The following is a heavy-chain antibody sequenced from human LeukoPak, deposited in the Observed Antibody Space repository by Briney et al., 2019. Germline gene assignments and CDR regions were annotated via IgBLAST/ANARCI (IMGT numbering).Heavy chain of an antibody. D-gene: IGHD3-10*01. CDR3: ARGPAVRGVTLDP. CDR1: GGSISSYY. J-gene: IGHJ5*02. Sequence: PSETLSLTCTVSGGSISSYYWSWIRQPPGKGLEWIGYIYYSGSTNYNPSLKSRVTISVDTSKNQFSLKLSSVTAADTAVYYCARGPAVRGVTLDPWGQGTLVTVSS. V-gene: IGHV4-59*01. CDR2: IYYSGST.